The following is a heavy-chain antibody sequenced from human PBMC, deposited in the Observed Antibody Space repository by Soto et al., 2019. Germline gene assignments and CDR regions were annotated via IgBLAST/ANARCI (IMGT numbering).Heavy chain of an antibody. CDR2: VNTDNGDT. CDR1: GYTFTNYP. Sequence: AASVKVSCKASGYTFTNYPLHWVRQAPGQRLEWMGWVNTDNGDTKYSQNFHGRVTITRETSATTAYMELSSLRSADTAVYYCARGRGSSIFGVARHYFDYWGQGALVTVSS. D-gene: IGHD3-3*01. V-gene: IGHV1-3*04. CDR3: ARGRGSSIFGVARHYFDY. J-gene: IGHJ4*02.